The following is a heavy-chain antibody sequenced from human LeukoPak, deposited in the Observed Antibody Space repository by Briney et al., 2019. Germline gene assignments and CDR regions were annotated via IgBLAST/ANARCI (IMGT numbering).Heavy chain of an antibody. CDR3: ARMHYYDSGSSNWFDP. D-gene: IGHD3-10*01. Sequence: ASVKVSCKASGYTFTNYDINWVRQATGQGLEWMGWMNPNSGNTGYAQKFQGRVTMTRNTSINTAYMELSSLRSEDTAVYYCARMHYYDSGSSNWFDPWGQGTLVTVSS. V-gene: IGHV1-8*01. J-gene: IGHJ5*02. CDR2: MNPNSGNT. CDR1: GYTFTNYD.